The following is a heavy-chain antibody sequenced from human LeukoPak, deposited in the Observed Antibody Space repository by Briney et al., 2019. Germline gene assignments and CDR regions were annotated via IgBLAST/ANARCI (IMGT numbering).Heavy chain of an antibody. CDR2: IYYSGST. J-gene: IGHJ4*02. D-gene: IGHD6-19*01. V-gene: IGHV4-59*08. Sequence: SETLSLTCTVSGGSISSYYWSWIRQPPGKGLEWIGYIYYSGSTNYNPSPKSRVTISVDTSKNQFSLKLSSVTAADTAVYYCARHSSGWEGVDYWGQGTLVTVSS. CDR3: ARHSSGWEGVDY. CDR1: GGSISSYY.